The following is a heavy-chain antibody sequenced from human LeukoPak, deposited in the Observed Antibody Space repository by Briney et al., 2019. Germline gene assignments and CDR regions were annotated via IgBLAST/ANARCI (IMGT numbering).Heavy chain of an antibody. Sequence: GGSLRLSCAASGFTFSSYEMNWVRQAPGKGLEWVSYISSSGSTIYYADSVKGRFTISRDNAKNSLYLQMNSLRAEDTAVYYCARDRGTYYYGSGTHLFDYWGQGTLVTVSS. J-gene: IGHJ4*02. D-gene: IGHD3-10*01. V-gene: IGHV3-48*03. CDR2: ISSSGSTI. CDR1: GFTFSSYE. CDR3: ARDRGTYYYGSGTHLFDY.